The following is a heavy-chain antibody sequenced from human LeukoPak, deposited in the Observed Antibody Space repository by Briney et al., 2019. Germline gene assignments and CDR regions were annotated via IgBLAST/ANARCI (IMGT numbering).Heavy chain of an antibody. D-gene: IGHD3-10*01. CDR3: ARDFITMVRGSNIPNYYYGMDV. J-gene: IGHJ6*02. V-gene: IGHV7-4-1*02. Sequence: ASVKVSCKASGYTFTGYAMNWVRQAPGQGLEWMGWINTNTGNPTYAQGFTGRFVFSLDTSVSTAYLQISSLKAEDTAVYYCARDFITMVRGSNIPNYYYGMDVWGQGTTVTVSS. CDR1: GYTFTGYA. CDR2: INTNTGNP.